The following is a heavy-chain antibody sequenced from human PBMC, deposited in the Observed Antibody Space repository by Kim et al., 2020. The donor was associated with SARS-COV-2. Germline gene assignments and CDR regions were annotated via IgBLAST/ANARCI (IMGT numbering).Heavy chain of an antibody. CDR1: GFTFSDYY. D-gene: IGHD6-19*01. J-gene: IGHJ4*02. Sequence: GGSLRLSCAASGFTFSDYYMTWIRQAPGKGLEWVSYISSSGSSIYYADSVKGRFTISRDNAKNSLYLQMNSLRAEDTAVYYCARPRGSSGFYFDYWGQGTLLTVSS. V-gene: IGHV3-11*04. CDR2: ISSSGSSI. CDR3: ARPRGSSGFYFDY.